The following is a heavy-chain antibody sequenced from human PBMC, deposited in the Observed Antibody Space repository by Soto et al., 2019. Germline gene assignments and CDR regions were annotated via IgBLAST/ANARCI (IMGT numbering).Heavy chain of an antibody. V-gene: IGHV1-18*04. Sequence: ASVKVSCKASGYTFTSYGISWVRPAPGQGLEWMGWISAYNGNTNYAQKLQGRVTMTTDTSTSTAYMELRSLRSHDTAVYYCARITIIGYSSSWYVGEKNWFDPWGQGTLVTVSS. J-gene: IGHJ5*02. CDR1: GYTFTSYG. CDR2: ISAYNGNT. CDR3: ARITIIGYSSSWYVGEKNWFDP. D-gene: IGHD6-13*01.